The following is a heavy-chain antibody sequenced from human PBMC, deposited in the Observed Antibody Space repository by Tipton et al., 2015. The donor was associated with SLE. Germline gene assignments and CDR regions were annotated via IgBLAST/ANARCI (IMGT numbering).Heavy chain of an antibody. Sequence: GLVKPSETLSLTCSVSGGSISSSSHFWGWIRQPPGKGLEWIGSISDVGSTYSNPSLKSRVTMSVDTSKNQFSLKLSSVTAADTAVYYCARYIVVVRYFDYWGQGTLVTVSS. D-gene: IGHD2-21*01. CDR1: GGSISSSSHF. V-gene: IGHV4-39*07. CDR3: ARYIVVVRYFDY. CDR2: ISDVGST. J-gene: IGHJ4*02.